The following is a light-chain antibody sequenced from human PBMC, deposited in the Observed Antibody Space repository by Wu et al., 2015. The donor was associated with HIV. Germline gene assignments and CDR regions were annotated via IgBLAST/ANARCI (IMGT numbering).Light chain of an antibody. V-gene: IGKV3-20*01. J-gene: IGKJ5*01. CDR1: QTVSSGY. CDR2: GAS. Sequence: EIVLTQSPATLSVSVGEKVTLSCRASQTVSSGYLAWYQHKAGQAPRVLIYGASSRATGIPDRFGGSGSGTDFTLTISRMEPEDFAVYFCQQYASAPITFGQGTRLDI. CDR3: QQYASAPIT.